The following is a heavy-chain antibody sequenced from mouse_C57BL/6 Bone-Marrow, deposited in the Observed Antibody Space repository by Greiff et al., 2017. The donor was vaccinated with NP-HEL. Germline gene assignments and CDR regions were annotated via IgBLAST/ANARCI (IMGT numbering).Heavy chain of an antibody. V-gene: IGHV1-50*01. CDR1: GYTFTSYW. J-gene: IGHJ2*01. D-gene: IGHD1-1*01. CDR3: ARPPDYYGSDY. Sequence: QVQLQQPGAELVKPGASVKLSCKASGYTFTSYWMQWVKQRPGQGLQWIGEIDPSDSYTNYNQKFKGKATLTVDTSSSTAYMQLSSLTSEDSAVYYCARPPDYYGSDYWGQGTTLTVSS. CDR2: IDPSDSYT.